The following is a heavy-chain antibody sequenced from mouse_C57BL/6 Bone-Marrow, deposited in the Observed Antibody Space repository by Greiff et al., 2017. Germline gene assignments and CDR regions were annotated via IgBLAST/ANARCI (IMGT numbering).Heavy chain of an antibody. Sequence: EVQLQQSGPELVKPGASVKISCKASGYTFTDYYMNWVKQSHGKSLEWIGDINPNNGGTSYNQKFKGKATLTVDKSSSTAYMERRSLTSEDSAVYYCARYSLFYVDYWGQGTTLTVSS. CDR2: INPNNGGT. CDR3: ARYSLFYVDY. J-gene: IGHJ2*01. V-gene: IGHV1-26*01. CDR1: GYTFTDYY.